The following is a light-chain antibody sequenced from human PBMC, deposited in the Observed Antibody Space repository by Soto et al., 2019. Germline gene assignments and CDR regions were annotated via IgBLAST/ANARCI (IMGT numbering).Light chain of an antibody. J-gene: IGKJ4*01. V-gene: IGKV3-20*01. CDR2: GAS. CDR1: QSVRSNH. Sequence: EILLTQSPGTLSLCSGERATLSCRASQSVRSNHLAWYQQKPGQAPRLLIYGASSRATGIPDRFGGSGSGTDFTLTISRLEPEDFAVYYCQQYASSPLTFGGGTKVEIK. CDR3: QQYASSPLT.